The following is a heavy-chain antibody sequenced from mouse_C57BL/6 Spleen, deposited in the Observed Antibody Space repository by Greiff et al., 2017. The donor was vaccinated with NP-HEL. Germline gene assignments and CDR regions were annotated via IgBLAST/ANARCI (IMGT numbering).Heavy chain of an antibody. D-gene: IGHD2-5*01. V-gene: IGHV5-17*01. Sequence: EVKVVESGGGLVKPGGSLKLSCAASGFTFSDYGMHWVRQAPEKGLEWVAYISSGSSTIYYADTVKGRFTISRDNAKNTLFLQMTSLRSEDTAMYYCARREYSNYEDWFAYWGQGTLVTVSA. CDR1: GFTFSDYG. J-gene: IGHJ3*01. CDR2: ISSGSSTI. CDR3: ARREYSNYEDWFAY.